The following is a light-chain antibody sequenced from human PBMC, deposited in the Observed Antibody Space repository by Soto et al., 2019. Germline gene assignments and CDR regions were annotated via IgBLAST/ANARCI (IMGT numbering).Light chain of an antibody. Sequence: DIQMTQSPSSLSASVGDRVTITCRASQSISSYLNWYQQKPGKAPKLLIYAASSLQSGVPPRFSGSGSGTEFTITTSSLQPEEFATYYCQQNYSTQEFTFGPGTKVDIK. CDR2: AAS. V-gene: IGKV1-39*01. CDR1: QSISSY. CDR3: QQNYSTQEFT. J-gene: IGKJ3*01.